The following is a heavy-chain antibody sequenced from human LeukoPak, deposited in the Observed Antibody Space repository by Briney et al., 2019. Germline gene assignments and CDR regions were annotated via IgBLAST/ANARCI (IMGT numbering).Heavy chain of an antibody. D-gene: IGHD3-22*01. J-gene: IGHJ4*02. CDR3: ARDLAPYDSSGSTLIDY. CDR1: GFTFSSYG. Sequence: GGSLRLSCAASGFTFSSYGMHWVRQAPGKGLEWVAVISYDGSNKYYADSVKGRFTISRDNSKNTLYLQMNSLRAEDTAVYYCARDLAPYDSSGSTLIDYWGQGTLVTVSS. V-gene: IGHV3-30*03. CDR2: ISYDGSNK.